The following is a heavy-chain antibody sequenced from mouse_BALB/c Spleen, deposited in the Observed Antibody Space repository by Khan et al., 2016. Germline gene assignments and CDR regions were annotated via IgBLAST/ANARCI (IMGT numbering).Heavy chain of an antibody. J-gene: IGHJ3*01. CDR3: SRYLSFYRYKGLCY. V-gene: IGHV9-3*02. Sequence: QIQLVQSGPELKKPGETVKISCKASGYTFTDYGMNWVKQAPGKGLKWMGWINTNTGESTYAEVFKGWFAFSLETSASSAYLQINNLKNEDTATYFWSRYLSFYRYKGLCYWGQGTLVTVSA. CDR2: INTNTGES. CDR1: GYTFTDYG. D-gene: IGHD2-14*01.